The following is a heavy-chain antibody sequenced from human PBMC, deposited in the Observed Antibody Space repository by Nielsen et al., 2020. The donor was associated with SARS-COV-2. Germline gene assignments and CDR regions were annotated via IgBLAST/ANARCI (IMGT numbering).Heavy chain of an antibody. D-gene: IGHD1-14*01. CDR3: AKTGITGTTGDY. CDR1: GFTFSSYG. Sequence: GESLKISCAASGFTFSSYGMHWVRQAPGKGLEWVAVISYDGSNKYYADSVKGRFTISRDNSKNTLYLQMNSLRAEDTAVYYCAKTGITGTTGDYWGQGTLVTVS. J-gene: IGHJ4*02. V-gene: IGHV3-30*18. CDR2: ISYDGSNK.